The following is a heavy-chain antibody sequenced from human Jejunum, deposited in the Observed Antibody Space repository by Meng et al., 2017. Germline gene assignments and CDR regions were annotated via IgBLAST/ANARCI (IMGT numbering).Heavy chain of an antibody. V-gene: IGHV3-23*01. CDR3: AKGSGFGYGSNNY. CDR2: ISGSGGST. Sequence: GESLKISCAASGFTFSSYGISWVRQAPGKGLEWVSGISGSGGSTYYADSVKGRFSISRDNSKNTLYLQMNSLRVEDTAVYYCAKGSGFGYGSNNYWGQRTLVTVSS. D-gene: IGHD3-10*01. J-gene: IGHJ4*02. CDR1: GFTFSSYG.